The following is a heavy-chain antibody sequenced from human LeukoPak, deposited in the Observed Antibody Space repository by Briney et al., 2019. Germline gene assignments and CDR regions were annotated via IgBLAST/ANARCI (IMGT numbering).Heavy chain of an antibody. Sequence: GGSLRLSCAASGFTFSSYSMNWVRQAPGKGLEWVSSISSSSSYIYYADSVKGRFTISRDNAKNSLYLQMNSLRAEDTAVYYCARLWEMTAGLDYWGQGTLVTVSS. D-gene: IGHD2-21*02. CDR3: ARLWEMTAGLDY. J-gene: IGHJ4*02. CDR2: ISSSSSYI. CDR1: GFTFSSYS. V-gene: IGHV3-21*01.